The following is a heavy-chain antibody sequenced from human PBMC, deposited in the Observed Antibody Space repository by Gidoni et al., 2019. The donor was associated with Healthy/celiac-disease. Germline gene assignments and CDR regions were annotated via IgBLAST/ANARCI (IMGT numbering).Heavy chain of an antibody. Sequence: QVQLVQSGAEVKKPGASVKVSCKASGYTFTSYAMHWVRQAPGQRLEWMGWINAGNGNTKYSQKFQGRVTIIRDTSASTAYMELSSLRSEDTAVYYCARAVGYSSGWYDYWGQGTLVTVSS. CDR3: ARAVGYSSGWYDY. CDR1: GYTFTSYA. V-gene: IGHV1-3*01. D-gene: IGHD6-19*01. CDR2: INAGNGNT. J-gene: IGHJ4*02.